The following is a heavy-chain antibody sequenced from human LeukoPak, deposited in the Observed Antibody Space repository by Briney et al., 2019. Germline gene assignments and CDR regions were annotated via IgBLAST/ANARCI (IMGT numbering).Heavy chain of an antibody. CDR3: AKPPDSSSWYYFDY. CDR1: GFTFSSYG. CDR2: ISYDGSNK. J-gene: IGHJ4*02. V-gene: IGHV3-30*18. Sequence: PGGSLRLSCAASGFTFSSYGMHWVRQAPGKGLEWVAVISYDGSNKYNADSVKGRFTISRDNSKNTLYLQMNSLRAEDTAVYYCAKPPDSSSWYYFDYWGQGTLVTVSS. D-gene: IGHD6-13*01.